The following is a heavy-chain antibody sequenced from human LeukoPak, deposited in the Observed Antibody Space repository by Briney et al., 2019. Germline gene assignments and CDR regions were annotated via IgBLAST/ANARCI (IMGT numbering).Heavy chain of an antibody. J-gene: IGHJ6*04. CDR3: ARDVCSSTSCSYGRGV. D-gene: IGHD2-2*01. Sequence: ASVKVSCKASGYTFTGYYMHWVRQAPGQGLEWMGWINPNSGGTNYAQKFQGRVTMTRDTSISTAYMELSRLRSDDTAVYYCARDVCSSTSCSYGRGVWGKGPPFTAS. CDR2: INPNSGGT. V-gene: IGHV1-2*02. CDR1: GYTFTGYY.